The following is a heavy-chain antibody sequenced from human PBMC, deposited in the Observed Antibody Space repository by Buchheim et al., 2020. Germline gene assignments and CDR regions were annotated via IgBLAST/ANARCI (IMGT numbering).Heavy chain of an antibody. J-gene: IGHJ4*02. CDR3: AKDGARSGEITLDRYFES. V-gene: IGHV3-30*04. D-gene: IGHD3-10*01. CDR2: ISSDGSNR. Sequence: QVKLVESGGGVVQPGRSVRLSCAASGFTFRTYALHWVRQAPGRGLEWVTMISSDGSNRLYGDFVEGRFTISSDNSKDTLYLQMNSLRAEDTAIYYCAKDGARSGEITLDRYFESWGLGT. CDR1: GFTFRTYA.